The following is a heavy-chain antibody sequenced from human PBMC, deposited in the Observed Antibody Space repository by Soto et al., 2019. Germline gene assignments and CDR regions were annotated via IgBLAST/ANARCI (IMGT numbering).Heavy chain of an antibody. CDR3: ARDRRRAGEGFEI. Sequence: QVQLQESGPGLVKPSQTLSLTCTVSGGSINSDDYYWSWIRQPPGKALEFIGYIYFSGSTYYNPSLKSRLTMSKDTSKNQFSLKLRSVTAADSAVYYCARDRRRAGEGFEIWGQGTLVTVSS. CDR2: IYFSGST. CDR1: GGSINSDDYY. V-gene: IGHV4-30-4*01. J-gene: IGHJ3*02.